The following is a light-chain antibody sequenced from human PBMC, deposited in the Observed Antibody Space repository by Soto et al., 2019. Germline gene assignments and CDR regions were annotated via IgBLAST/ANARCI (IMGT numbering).Light chain of an antibody. CDR1: SSDIGHYDY. V-gene: IGLV2-14*03. Sequence: QSALTQPASVSGSPGQSITISCTGTSSDIGHYDYVSWYQQHPGKAPKLMIYHVTYRPSWVSNRYSGSKSGKSASLTISGLQADDEADYYCCSLTPSHTYVFGSGTKLTVL. CDR3: CSLTPSHTYV. CDR2: HVT. J-gene: IGLJ1*01.